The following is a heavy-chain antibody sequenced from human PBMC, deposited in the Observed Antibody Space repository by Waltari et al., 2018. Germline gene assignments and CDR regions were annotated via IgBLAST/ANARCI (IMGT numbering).Heavy chain of an antibody. CDR2: INPSGGST. CDR1: GYTFTSYY. CDR3: ARSNYDILTGYYLNWFDP. Sequence: QVQLVQSGAEVKKPGASVKVSCKASGYTFTSYYMHWVRQAPGQGLEWMGIINPSGGSTSYAQKFQGRVTRTRDTSTSTVYMELSSLRSEDTAVYYCARSNYDILTGYYLNWFDPWGQGTLVTVSS. D-gene: IGHD3-9*01. V-gene: IGHV1-46*01. J-gene: IGHJ5*02.